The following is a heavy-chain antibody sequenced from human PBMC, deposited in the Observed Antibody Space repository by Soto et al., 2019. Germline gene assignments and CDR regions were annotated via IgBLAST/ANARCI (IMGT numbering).Heavy chain of an antibody. CDR1: GGSISSGGYY. D-gene: IGHD2-15*01. V-gene: IGHV4-31*03. CDR3: ARDRLRGYYFDY. Sequence: SETLSLTCTVSGGSISSGGYYWSWIRQHPGKGLEWIGYIYYSGSTYYNPSLKSRVTISVDTSKNQFSLKLSSVTAADTAVYYCARDRLRGYYFDYWGQGTLVTVSS. CDR2: IYYSGST. J-gene: IGHJ4*02.